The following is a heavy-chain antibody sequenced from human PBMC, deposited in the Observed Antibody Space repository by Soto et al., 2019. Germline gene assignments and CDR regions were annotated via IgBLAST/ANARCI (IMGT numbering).Heavy chain of an antibody. CDR3: ASITMIVVASRDAFDI. D-gene: IGHD3-22*01. CDR1: GYTLPELS. Sequence: ASVKVSCKVSGYTLPELSMHWVRQAPGKGLEWMGGFDPEDGETIYAQKFQGRVTMTEDTSTDTAYMELSSLRSEDTAVYYCASITMIVVASRDAFDIWGQGTMVTVSS. V-gene: IGHV1-24*01. CDR2: FDPEDGET. J-gene: IGHJ3*02.